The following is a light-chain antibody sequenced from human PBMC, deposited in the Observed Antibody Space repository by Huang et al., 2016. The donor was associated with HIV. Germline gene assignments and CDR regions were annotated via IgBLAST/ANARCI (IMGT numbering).Light chain of an antibody. Sequence: IQLPPSPSSLSASVGDRVTITCRASQGIRSYLAWYQQKPGKAPKLLIYAASTLQSGVPSRFSGSGSGTDFTLTISSLQPEDFATDYCQQLNSYPLTFGGGTKVEIK. CDR2: AAS. CDR1: QGIRSY. J-gene: IGKJ4*01. V-gene: IGKV1-9*01. CDR3: QQLNSYPLT.